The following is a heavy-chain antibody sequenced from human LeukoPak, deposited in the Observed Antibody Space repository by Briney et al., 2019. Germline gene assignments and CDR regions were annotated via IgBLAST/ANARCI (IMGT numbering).Heavy chain of an antibody. J-gene: IGHJ3*02. CDR1: GFIFSNYA. D-gene: IGHD4-17*01. V-gene: IGHV3-23*01. CDR2: IRGSGGGT. CDR3: ARDPNGDYIGAFDM. Sequence: TWGSLRLSCAASGFIFSNYALMWLRQSPGKGLEWVSAIRGSGGGTFYADSVKGRFTISRDNSKNTLYLQMNGLRAEDTGVYYCARDPNGDYIGAFDMWGRGTLVTVSS.